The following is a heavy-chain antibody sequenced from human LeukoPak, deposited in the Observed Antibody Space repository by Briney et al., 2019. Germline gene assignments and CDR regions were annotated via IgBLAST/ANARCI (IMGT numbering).Heavy chain of an antibody. CDR3: AKGRRGDPDAFDI. V-gene: IGHV3-30*02. Sequence: PGGSLRLSCVASGFSFSSYGMHWVRRAPGKGLEWMTFIRFDGSEKYYADSVKGRFTISRDNSKNTLYLQMNSLRAEDTAVYYCAKGRRGDPDAFDIWGQGTMVTVSS. CDR1: GFSFSSYG. D-gene: IGHD2-21*02. J-gene: IGHJ3*02. CDR2: IRFDGSEK.